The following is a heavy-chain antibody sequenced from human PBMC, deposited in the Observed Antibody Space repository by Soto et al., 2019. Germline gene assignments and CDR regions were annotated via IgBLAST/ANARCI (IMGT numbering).Heavy chain of an antibody. Sequence: VSVKVSCKTSGYTFTSYGIIWVRQAPGQGLEWMGWISTDKGKTNYTQKFQGRVTMTTDTSTTTAYMELRSLRSDDTAVYYCATRSPAFDYWGQGTLVTVSS. V-gene: IGHV1-18*01. J-gene: IGHJ4*02. CDR1: GYTFTSYG. CDR2: ISTDKGKT. CDR3: ATRSPAFDY.